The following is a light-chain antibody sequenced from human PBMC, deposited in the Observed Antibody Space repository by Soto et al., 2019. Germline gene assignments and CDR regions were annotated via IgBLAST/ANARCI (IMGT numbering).Light chain of an antibody. CDR2: GAS. CDR1: QSVSSN. V-gene: IGKV3-15*01. Sequence: EIVMTQSPATLSVSPGERATLSCRASQSVSSNLAWYQQKPGQAPRLLMYGASTRATGIPARFSGSGSGTEFTLTISSLQSEDFAVYYCQKYNDWRPCFGGGTKVEIK. J-gene: IGKJ4*01. CDR3: QKYNDWRPC.